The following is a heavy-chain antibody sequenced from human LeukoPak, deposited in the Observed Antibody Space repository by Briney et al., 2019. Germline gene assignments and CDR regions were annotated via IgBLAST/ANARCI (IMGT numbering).Heavy chain of an antibody. CDR2: ISAYNGNT. V-gene: IGHV1-18*01. Sequence: ASVKVSCKASGYTFTSYGISWVRQAPGQGLEWMGWISAYNGNTNYAQKPQGRVTMTTDTSTSTAYMELRSLRSDDTAVYYCARDGTIFGVVIILFDPWGQGTLVTVSS. CDR1: GYTFTSYG. J-gene: IGHJ5*02. D-gene: IGHD3-3*01. CDR3: ARDGTIFGVVIILFDP.